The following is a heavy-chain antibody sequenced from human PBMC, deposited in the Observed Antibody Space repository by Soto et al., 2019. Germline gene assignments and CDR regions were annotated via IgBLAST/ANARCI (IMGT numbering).Heavy chain of an antibody. V-gene: IGHV3-21*01. CDR3: ARALYYYDSSGYYSP. D-gene: IGHD3-22*01. CDR2: ISSSSSYI. Sequence: GGSLRLSCAASGFTFSSYSMNWVRQAPGKGLEWVSSISSSSSYIYYADSVKGRFTISRDNAKNSLYLQMNSLRAEDTAVYYCARALYYYDSSGYYSPWGQGTLVTVSS. J-gene: IGHJ5*02. CDR1: GFTFSSYS.